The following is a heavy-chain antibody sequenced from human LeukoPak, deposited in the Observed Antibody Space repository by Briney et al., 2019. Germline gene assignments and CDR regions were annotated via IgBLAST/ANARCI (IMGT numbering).Heavy chain of an antibody. CDR2: IYTSGST. Sequence: SETLSLTCTVSGGSISSYYWSWIRQPAGKGLEWIGRIYTSGSTNYNPSLKSRVTMSVDTSKNQFSPKLSSVTAADTAVYYCARASPLITIFGTDAFDIWGQGTMVTVSS. D-gene: IGHD3-3*01. CDR1: GGSISSYY. V-gene: IGHV4-4*07. J-gene: IGHJ3*02. CDR3: ARASPLITIFGTDAFDI.